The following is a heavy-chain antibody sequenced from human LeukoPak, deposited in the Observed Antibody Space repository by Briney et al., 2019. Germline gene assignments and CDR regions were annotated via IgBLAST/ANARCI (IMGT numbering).Heavy chain of an antibody. Sequence: GGSLRLSCAASGFTFSSYEMNWVRQAPGKGLEWVSYISSSGSTRYYADSVKGRFTISRDNAKNSLYLQMNSLRAEDTAVYYCARDDGRYYDSSGWDYWGQGTLVTVSS. D-gene: IGHD3-22*01. V-gene: IGHV3-48*03. J-gene: IGHJ4*02. CDR3: ARDDGRYYDSSGWDY. CDR1: GFTFSSYE. CDR2: ISSSGSTR.